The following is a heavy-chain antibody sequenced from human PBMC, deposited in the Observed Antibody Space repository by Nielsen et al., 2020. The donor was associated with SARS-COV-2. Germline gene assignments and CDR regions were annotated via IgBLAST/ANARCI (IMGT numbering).Heavy chain of an antibody. D-gene: IGHD3-22*01. CDR1: GYTFTSYG. J-gene: IGHJ4*02. CDR2: ISDYNGNT. CDR3: AFMTYYYDSSGYAFDY. Sequence: ASVTVTCQATGYTFTSYGISGVGQAPGQGLEWMGWISDYNGNTNYAQKLQGRVTMTTDTTTSTAYMELRSLRSDDTAVYYCAFMTYYYDSSGYAFDYWGQGTLVTVSS. V-gene: IGHV1-18*01.